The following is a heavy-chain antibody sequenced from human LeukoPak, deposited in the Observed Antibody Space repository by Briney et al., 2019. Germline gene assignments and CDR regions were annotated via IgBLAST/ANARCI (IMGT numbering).Heavy chain of an antibody. D-gene: IGHD2-15*01. Sequence: TPSETLSLTCAVYGGSFSGYYWSWIRQPPGKELEWLGYIYSSGSTNYNPSLKSRVTVSVDTSKKQFSLKLSSVTAADTAVYYCARVLGSGYSDYWGQGTLVTVSS. CDR2: IYSSGST. V-gene: IGHV4-59*01. CDR1: GGSFSGYY. J-gene: IGHJ4*02. CDR3: ARVLGSGYSDY.